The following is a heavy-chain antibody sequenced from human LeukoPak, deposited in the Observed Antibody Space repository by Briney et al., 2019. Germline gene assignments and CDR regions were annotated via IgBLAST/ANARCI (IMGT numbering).Heavy chain of an antibody. D-gene: IGHD2-21*02. CDR3: ARDELLVVTAIYAAFDI. CDR1: GFTFSDYD. J-gene: IGHJ3*02. V-gene: IGHV3-11*01. Sequence: GGSLRLSCAASGFTFSDYDMNWIRQAPGKGLEWVSHISSSGSTIYYADSVKGRFTISRDNAKNSLYLQMNSLRAEDTAVYYCARDELLVVTAIYAAFDIWGQGTMVAVSS. CDR2: ISSSGSTI.